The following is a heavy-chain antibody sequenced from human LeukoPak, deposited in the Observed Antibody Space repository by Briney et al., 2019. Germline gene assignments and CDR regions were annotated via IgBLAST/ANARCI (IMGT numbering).Heavy chain of an antibody. CDR3: ARVQLPEYYYYYYGMDV. J-gene: IGHJ6*02. V-gene: IGHV4-61*08. CDR2: IYYSGST. D-gene: IGHD2-2*01. CDR1: GGSISSGGYY. Sequence: PSETLSLTCTVSGGSISSGGYYWSWIRQHPGKGLEWIGYIYYSGSTNYNPSLKSRVTISVDTSKNQFSLKLSSVTAADTAVYYCARVQLPEYYYYYYGMDVWGQGTTVTVSS.